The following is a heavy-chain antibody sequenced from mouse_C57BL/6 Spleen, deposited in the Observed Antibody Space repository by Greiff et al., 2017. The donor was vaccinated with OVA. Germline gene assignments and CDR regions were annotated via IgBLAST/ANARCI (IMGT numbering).Heavy chain of an antibody. Sequence: QVQLQPPGAELVKPGASVKLSCKASGYTFTSYWMHWVKQRPGQGLEWIGMIHPNSGSTNYNEKFKSKATLTVDKSSSTAYMQLSSLTSEDSAVYYCASIYDGYYGYWGQGTTLTVSS. CDR1: GYTFTSYW. D-gene: IGHD2-3*01. CDR2: IHPNSGST. J-gene: IGHJ2*01. CDR3: ASIYDGYYGY. V-gene: IGHV1-64*01.